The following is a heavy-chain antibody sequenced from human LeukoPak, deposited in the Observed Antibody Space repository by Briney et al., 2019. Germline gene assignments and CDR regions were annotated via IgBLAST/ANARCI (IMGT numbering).Heavy chain of an antibody. V-gene: IGHV3-30*02. CDR3: ARDSPRIAVVGAFGMDV. D-gene: IGHD6-19*01. CDR1: GFTFSSYG. Sequence: PGGSLRLSCAASGFTFSSYGMHWVRQAPGKGLEWVAFIRYDGSNKYYADSVKGRFTISRDNAENSLYLQMNSLRAEDTAVYYCARDSPRIAVVGAFGMDVWGQGTTVTVSS. CDR2: IRYDGSNK. J-gene: IGHJ6*02.